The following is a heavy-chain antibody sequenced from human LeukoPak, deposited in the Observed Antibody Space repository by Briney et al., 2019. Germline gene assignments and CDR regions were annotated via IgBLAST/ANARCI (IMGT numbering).Heavy chain of an antibody. V-gene: IGHV3-30*04. D-gene: IGHD4-17*01. CDR2: ISYAGSNK. CDR1: GFTFTSNP. J-gene: IGHJ4*02. Sequence: GGSLRLSCAASGFTFTSNPMHWVRQAAGNGLEWVAFISYAGSNKYYADSVKGCFSIARDKSNNTILMLIDSVIAEDSAVYYCARVPEDDYGDYAVDYGGEGTLVTVYS. CDR3: ARVPEDDYGDYAVDY.